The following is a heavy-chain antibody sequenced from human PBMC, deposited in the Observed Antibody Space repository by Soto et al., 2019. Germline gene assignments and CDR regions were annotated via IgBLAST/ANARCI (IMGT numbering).Heavy chain of an antibody. D-gene: IGHD2-15*01. J-gene: IGHJ4*02. Sequence: ASVKVSCKASGYTFTGHYMHWVRQAPGQGLEWMGFINANTDFTNYGQKFQGRVAMTRDTSTSTAYMELSRLRSDDTAVYYCAREDACSGGSCHPGYWGQGTLVTVSS. V-gene: IGHV1-2*02. CDR2: INANTDFT. CDR3: AREDACSGGSCHPGY. CDR1: GYTFTGHY.